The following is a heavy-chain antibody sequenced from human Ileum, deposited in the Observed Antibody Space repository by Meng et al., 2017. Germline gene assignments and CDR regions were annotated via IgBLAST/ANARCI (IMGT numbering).Heavy chain of an antibody. D-gene: IGHD3-10*01. J-gene: IGHJ2*01. CDR3: ASPPSEGDL. Sequence: GPAVGSGGAVAPPVGAGDVSRAAFGFPFSKYAMHWVRQAPDKGLGWVAVITYDVSNKYYADSVKGRFTISRDNSKNTLYLQMNSLRAEDTAVYYCASPPSEGDLWGRGTLVTVSS. V-gene: IGHV3-30*04. CDR1: GFPFSKYA. CDR2: ITYDVSNK.